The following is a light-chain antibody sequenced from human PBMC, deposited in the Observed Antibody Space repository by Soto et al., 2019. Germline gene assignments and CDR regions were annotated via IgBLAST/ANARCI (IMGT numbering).Light chain of an antibody. Sequence: DIQMTQSPSSLSAYVGNRVSITCRASQGISNYLAWYQQKPGKVPKVLIYAASTLQPGVPSRFSGSGSGTDFTLTINSLQPDDIATYYCQNYHSDQITFGQGTRLEIK. V-gene: IGKV1-27*01. CDR1: QGISNY. CDR2: AAS. J-gene: IGKJ5*01. CDR3: QNYHSDQIT.